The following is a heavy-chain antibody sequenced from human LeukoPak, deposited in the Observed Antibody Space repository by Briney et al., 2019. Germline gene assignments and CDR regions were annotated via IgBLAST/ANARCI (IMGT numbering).Heavy chain of an antibody. J-gene: IGHJ4*02. D-gene: IGHD3-9*01. CDR1: GFTFSSYA. V-gene: IGHV3-23*01. CDR2: ISGSGGST. Sequence: GGSLRLSCAASGFTFSSYAMSWVRQAPGKGLEWVSAISGSGGSTYYADSVKGRFTISRDNSKNTLYLQMNSLRAENTAVYYCAKAADVLRYFDWLFNYFDYWGQGTLVTVSS. CDR3: AKAADVLRYFDWLFNYFDY.